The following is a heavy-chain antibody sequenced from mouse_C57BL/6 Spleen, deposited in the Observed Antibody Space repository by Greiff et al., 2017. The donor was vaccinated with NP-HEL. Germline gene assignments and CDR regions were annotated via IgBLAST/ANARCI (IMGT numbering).Heavy chain of an antibody. CDR2: IDPSDSYT. J-gene: IGHJ1*03. D-gene: IGHD1-1*01. Sequence: QVQLQQPGAELVMPGASVKLSCKASGYTFTSYWMHWVKQRPGQGLEWIGEIDPSDSYTNYNQKFKGKSTLTVDKSSSTAYMQLSSLTSEDSAVYYCALYYGSSYEYFDVWGTGTTVTVSS. CDR3: ALYYGSSYEYFDV. CDR1: GYTFTSYW. V-gene: IGHV1-69*01.